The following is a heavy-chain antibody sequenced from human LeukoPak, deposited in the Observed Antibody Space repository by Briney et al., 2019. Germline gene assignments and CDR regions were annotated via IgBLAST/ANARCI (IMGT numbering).Heavy chain of an antibody. V-gene: IGHV1-46*01. CDR2: INPSGGST. J-gene: IGHJ6*03. CDR1: GYTFTSYY. D-gene: IGHD6-13*01. CDR3: ARAPNGYSSSWWSRSYYYYYMDV. Sequence: ASVKVSCKASGYTFTSYYMHWVRQAPGQGLEWMGIINPSGGSTSYAQKFQGRVTMTRDMSTSTVYMELSSLRSEDTAVYYCARAPNGYSSSWWSRSYYYYYMDVWGKGTTVTVSS.